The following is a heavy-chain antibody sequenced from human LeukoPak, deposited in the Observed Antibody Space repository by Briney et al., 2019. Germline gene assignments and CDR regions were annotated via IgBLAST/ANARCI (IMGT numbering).Heavy chain of an antibody. V-gene: IGHV3-33*08. CDR1: GFTFSSYG. D-gene: IGHD5-24*01. CDR2: IWYDGSNK. Sequence: GGSLRLSCAASGFTFSSYGMHWARQAPGKGLEWVAVIWYDGSNKYYADSVKGRFTISRDNSKTTLYLQMNSLRAEDTAVYYCARGRRYYFDYWGQGTLVTVSS. CDR3: ARGRRYYFDY. J-gene: IGHJ4*02.